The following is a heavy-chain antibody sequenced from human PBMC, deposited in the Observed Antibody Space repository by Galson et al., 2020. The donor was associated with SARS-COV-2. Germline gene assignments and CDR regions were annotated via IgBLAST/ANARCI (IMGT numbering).Heavy chain of an antibody. D-gene: IGHD3-10*01. CDR2: IGGSGDLT. Sequence: GGSLRLSCVVSGFNFNIYDMSWVRQAPGKGLEWVSGIGGSGDLTYYADSVKGRFTISRDNSKNILFLHMSSLRTEDTAVYYCAKEGISLARGIIWYFDSWGQGTRVTVSS. CDR3: AKEGISLARGIIWYFDS. V-gene: IGHV3-23*01. J-gene: IGHJ4*02. CDR1: GFNFNIYD.